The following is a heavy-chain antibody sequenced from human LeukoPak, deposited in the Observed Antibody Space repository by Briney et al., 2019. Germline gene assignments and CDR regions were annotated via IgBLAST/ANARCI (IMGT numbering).Heavy chain of an antibody. V-gene: IGHV5-51*01. CDR3: ATYFAGAETFDI. CDR1: GYSFTSYW. J-gene: IGHJ3*02. CDR2: VYPDDSES. D-gene: IGHD3-16*01. Sequence: GESLKISCKGSGYSFTSYWIGWVRQMPGKGLEWMGIVYPDDSESRYSPSFRGQVTISADKSISTAYLQWSSLKASDTAMYYCATYFAGAETFDIWGQGTMVTVPS.